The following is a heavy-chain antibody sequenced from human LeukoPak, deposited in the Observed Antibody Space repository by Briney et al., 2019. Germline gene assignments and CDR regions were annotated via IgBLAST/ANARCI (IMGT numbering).Heavy chain of an antibody. CDR2: INPNSGGT. V-gene: IGHV1-2*02. J-gene: IGHJ4*02. CDR1: GYTFTSYD. Sequence: ASVKVSCKASGYTFTSYDINWVRQAPGQGLEWMGWINPNSGGTNYAQKFQGRVTMTRDTSISTAYMELSRLRSDDTAVYYCARDLFMEGYFDYWGQGTLVTVSS. CDR3: ARDLFMEGYFDY. D-gene: IGHD1-1*01.